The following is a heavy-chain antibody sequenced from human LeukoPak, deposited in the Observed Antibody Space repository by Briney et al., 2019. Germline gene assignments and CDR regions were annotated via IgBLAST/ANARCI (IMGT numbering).Heavy chain of an antibody. J-gene: IGHJ4*02. CDR2: INPNSGGT. CDR3: ARVRLLAGTTSWRVGNFDY. Sequence: GASVKVSCKASGYTFTGYYMHWVRQAPGQGLEWMGWINPNSGGTNYAQKFQGRVTMTRDTSISTAYMELSRLRSDDTAVYYCARVRLLAGTTSWRVGNFDYWGQGTLVTVSS. CDR1: GYTFTGYY. V-gene: IGHV1-2*02. D-gene: IGHD1-1*01.